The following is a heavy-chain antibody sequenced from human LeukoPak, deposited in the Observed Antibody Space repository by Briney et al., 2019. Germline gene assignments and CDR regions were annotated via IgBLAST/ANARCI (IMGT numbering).Heavy chain of an antibody. V-gene: IGHV4-59*08. CDR3: ARHRGVLNWFDP. D-gene: IGHD3-10*01. CDR2: IYYSGST. CDR1: GGSISSYY. Sequence: PSETLSLTCTVSGGSISSYYWSWIRQPPGKGPEWIGYIYYSGSTNYNPSLKSRVTISVDTSKNQFSLKLSSVTAADTAVYYCARHRGVLNWFDPWGQGTLVTVSS. J-gene: IGHJ5*02.